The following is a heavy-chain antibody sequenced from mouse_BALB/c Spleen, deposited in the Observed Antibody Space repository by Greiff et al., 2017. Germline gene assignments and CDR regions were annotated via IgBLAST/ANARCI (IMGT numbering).Heavy chain of an antibody. Sequence: EVQLVESGGGLVQPGGSLKLSCAASGFTFSSYGMSWVRQTPDKRLELVATINSNGGSTYYPDSVKGRFTISRDNAKNTLYLQMSSLKSEDTAMYYCAREGELGRGAMDYWGQGTSVTVSS. J-gene: IGHJ4*01. CDR2: INSNGGST. V-gene: IGHV5-6-3*01. CDR1: GFTFSSYG. CDR3: AREGELGRGAMDY. D-gene: IGHD4-1*01.